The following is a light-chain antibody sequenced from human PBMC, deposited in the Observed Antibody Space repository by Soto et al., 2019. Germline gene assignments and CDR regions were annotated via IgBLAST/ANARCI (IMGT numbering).Light chain of an antibody. Sequence: LVWTQSPDPLSFSPVDISTLSFISSQTVIRNYLAWHQQKPGQTPRLLVYGASSRATGITDRFSGSGSGTDFTLTIRRMEPEDFAVYYCQQHGTSPITFGKGTRLEIK. V-gene: IGKV3-20*01. CDR3: QQHGTSPIT. CDR2: GAS. CDR1: QTVIRNY. J-gene: IGKJ5*01.